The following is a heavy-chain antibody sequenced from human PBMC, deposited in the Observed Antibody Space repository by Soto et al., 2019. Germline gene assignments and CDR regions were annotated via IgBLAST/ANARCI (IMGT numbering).Heavy chain of an antibody. Sequence: SETLSLTCAVYGGTFRGYYWSWIRQPPGKGLEWIGEINHSGSTNYNPSLKSRVTISVDTSKNQFSLKLSSVTAADTAVYYCASPTGQSSIAARGRNYYGMDVWGQGTTVTVSS. D-gene: IGHD6-6*01. J-gene: IGHJ6*02. CDR2: INHSGST. CDR1: GGTFRGYY. CDR3: ASPTGQSSIAARGRNYYGMDV. V-gene: IGHV4-34*01.